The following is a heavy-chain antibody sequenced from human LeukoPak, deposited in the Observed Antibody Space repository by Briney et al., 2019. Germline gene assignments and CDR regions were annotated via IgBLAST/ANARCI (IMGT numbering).Heavy chain of an antibody. Sequence: GGSLRLSCAASGFTLSDYYMTWIRQAPGKGLEWVSFISRSGISIYYADSVKGRFTISKDNAKNLLYLQMNSLGAEDTAVYYCARIGVEMSTVLLDYWGQGILVTVSS. CDR1: GFTLSDYY. V-gene: IGHV3-11*01. J-gene: IGHJ4*02. D-gene: IGHD5-24*01. CDR2: ISRSGISI. CDR3: ARIGVEMSTVLLDY.